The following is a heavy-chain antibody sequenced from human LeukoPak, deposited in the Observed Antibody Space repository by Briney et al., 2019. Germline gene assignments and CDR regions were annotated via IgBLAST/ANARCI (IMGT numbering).Heavy chain of an antibody. CDR2: INHSGST. J-gene: IGHJ3*02. CDR1: GGSFSGYY. D-gene: IGHD2-2*01. Sequence: SETLSLTCAVYGGSFSGYYWSWIRQPPGKGLEWIGEINHSGSTNYNPSLKSRVTISVDTSKNQFSLKLSSVTAADTAVYYCARHSYCSSTSCYRDAFDIWGQGTMVTVSS. CDR3: ARHSYCSSTSCYRDAFDI. V-gene: IGHV4-34*01.